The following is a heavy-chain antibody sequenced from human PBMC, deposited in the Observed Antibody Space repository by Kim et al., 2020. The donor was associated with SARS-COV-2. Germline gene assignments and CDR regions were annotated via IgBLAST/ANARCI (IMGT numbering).Heavy chain of an antibody. Sequence: QGRVTITADESTSTAYMELSSLRSEDTAVYYCARGRDYSGYDTLFGFFDYWGQGTLVTVSS. D-gene: IGHD5-12*01. CDR3: ARGRDYSGYDTLFGFFDY. J-gene: IGHJ4*02. V-gene: IGHV1-69*01.